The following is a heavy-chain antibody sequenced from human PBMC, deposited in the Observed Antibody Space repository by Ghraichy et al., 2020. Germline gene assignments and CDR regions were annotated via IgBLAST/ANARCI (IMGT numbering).Heavy chain of an antibody. CDR1: GFTFDDYA. D-gene: IGHD3-10*01. CDR2: ISWNSGTI. J-gene: IGHJ3*02. CDR3: AKARGFAYGIDAFDI. Sequence: SLRLSCAASGFTFDDYAMHWVRQAPGKGLEWVSGISWNSGTIGYAESVKGRFTVSRDNAKNSLYLQMNSLRAEDTAFYYCAKARGFAYGIDAFDIWAKGQWSPSLQ. V-gene: IGHV3-9*01.